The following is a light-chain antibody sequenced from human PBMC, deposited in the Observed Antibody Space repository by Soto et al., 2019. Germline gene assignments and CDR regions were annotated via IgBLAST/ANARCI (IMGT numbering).Light chain of an antibody. Sequence: QSALTQLPSASGSPGQSVTISCAGTKSDIGVYDFVSWYQHHPGKAPRLIIYEVVQRPSGVPDRFSGSKPGNTASLTVSGLQAADEADYFCKSYAGSNTYVFGSGTKVTVL. CDR2: EVV. CDR1: KSDIGVYDF. J-gene: IGLJ1*01. CDR3: KSYAGSNTYV. V-gene: IGLV2-8*01.